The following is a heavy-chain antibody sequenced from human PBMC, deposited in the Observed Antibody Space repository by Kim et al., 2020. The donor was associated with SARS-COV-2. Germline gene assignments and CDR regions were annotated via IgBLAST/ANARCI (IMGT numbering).Heavy chain of an antibody. Sequence: GGSLRLSCAASGFTFSSYAMSWVRQAPGKGLEWVSVIYSGGSSTYYADSVKGRFTISRDNSRNTLSLQMSSLRAEDTAVYYCAKTNWNRVWFDPWGQGT. J-gene: IGHJ5*02. D-gene: IGHD1-20*01. V-gene: IGHV3-23*03. CDR1: GFTFSSYA. CDR3: AKTNWNRVWFDP. CDR2: IYSGGSST.